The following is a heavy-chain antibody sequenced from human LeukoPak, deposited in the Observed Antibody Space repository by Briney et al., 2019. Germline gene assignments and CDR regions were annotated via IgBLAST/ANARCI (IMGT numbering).Heavy chain of an antibody. CDR1: GGSFSGYY. CDR3: ARAGSVAARYYYYYYMDV. D-gene: IGHD6-6*01. Sequence: SETLSLTCAVYGGSFSGYYWSWIRQPPGKGLEWIGEINHSGSTNYNPSLKSRVTISVDTSKNQFSLKLSSVTAADTAVYYCARAGSVAARYYYYYYMDVWGKGTTVTVSS. CDR2: INHSGST. J-gene: IGHJ6*03. V-gene: IGHV4-34*01.